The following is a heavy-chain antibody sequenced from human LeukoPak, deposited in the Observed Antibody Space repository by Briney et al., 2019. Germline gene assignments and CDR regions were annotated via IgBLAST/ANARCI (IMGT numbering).Heavy chain of an antibody. V-gene: IGHV3-21*01. CDR3: ARGADGVSSNSRGWFDP. CDR1: GGSISSSSYY. CDR2: ISTSSSYI. D-gene: IGHD2-15*01. J-gene: IGHJ5*02. Sequence: RSSETLSLTCTVSGGSISSSSYYWGWVRQAPGKGLEWVSSISTSSSYIYYADSVKGRFTISRDNARNSLYLQMNTLRAEDTAVYSCARGADGVSSNSRGWFDPRGQGTLVTVSS.